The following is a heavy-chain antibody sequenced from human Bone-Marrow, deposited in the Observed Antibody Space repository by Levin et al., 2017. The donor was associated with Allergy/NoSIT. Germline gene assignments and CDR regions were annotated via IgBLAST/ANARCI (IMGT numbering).Heavy chain of an antibody. CDR1: GGSVGDYY. D-gene: IGHD2-15*01. CDR3: ASRLPPNFDY. Sequence: PSETLSLTCSVSGGSVGDYYWSWIRQSPGKGLEWIGNIYYSGSTNYNPSLKTRVSISIDTSKTQFSLRLNFVTAADSAVYYCASRLPPNFDYWGQGTLVTVSS. CDR2: IYYSGST. J-gene: IGHJ4*02. V-gene: IGHV4-59*02.